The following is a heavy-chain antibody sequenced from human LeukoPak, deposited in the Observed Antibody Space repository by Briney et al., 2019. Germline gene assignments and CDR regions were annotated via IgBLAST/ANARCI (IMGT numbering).Heavy chain of an antibody. J-gene: IGHJ4*02. CDR2: IYPGNSNT. CDR3: ARQGGYDSRGYPLDY. CDR1: GYSFTSYW. Sequence: GESLKISCKGSGYSFTSYWIGWVRRMPGKGLELMGIIYPGNSNTTYSPSFQGQITISADKSISTAYLQWSSLKASDTAMYYCARQGGYDSRGYPLDYWGQGTLVTVSS. D-gene: IGHD3-22*01. V-gene: IGHV5-51*01.